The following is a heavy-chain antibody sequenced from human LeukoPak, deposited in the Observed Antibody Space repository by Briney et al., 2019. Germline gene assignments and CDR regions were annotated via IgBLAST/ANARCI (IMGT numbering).Heavy chain of an antibody. CDR3: ARLYCSGGSCYFDY. D-gene: IGHD2-15*01. Sequence: SETLSLTCTVSGGSISSYYWSWIRQPPGKGLEWIGYIYYSGSTYYNPSLKSRVTISVDTSKNQFSLKLSSVTAADTAVYYCARLYCSGGSCYFDYWGQGTLVTVSS. J-gene: IGHJ4*02. V-gene: IGHV4-59*08. CDR2: IYYSGST. CDR1: GGSISSYY.